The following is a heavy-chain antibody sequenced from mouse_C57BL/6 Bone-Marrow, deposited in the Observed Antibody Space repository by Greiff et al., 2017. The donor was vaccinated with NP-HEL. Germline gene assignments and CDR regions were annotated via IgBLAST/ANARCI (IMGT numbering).Heavy chain of an antibody. CDR1: GYSITSGYY. Sequence: EVKLMESGPGLVKPSQSLSLTCSVTGYSITSGYYWNWIRQFPGNKLEWMGYISYDGSNNYNPSLKNRISITRDTSKNQFFLKLNSVTTEDTATYYCARGGLDYGSSYGGYFDVWGTGTTVTVSS. CDR3: ARGGLDYGSSYGGYFDV. J-gene: IGHJ1*03. V-gene: IGHV3-6*01. CDR2: ISYDGSN. D-gene: IGHD1-1*01.